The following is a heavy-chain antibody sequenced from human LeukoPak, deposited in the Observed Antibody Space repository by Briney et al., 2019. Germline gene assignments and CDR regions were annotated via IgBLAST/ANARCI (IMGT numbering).Heavy chain of an antibody. V-gene: IGHV4-59*01. Sequence: SETLSLTCTVSNGPTNTYQWTWIRQPPGKGLEWIGYIYYSGSTNYNPSLKSRVTISVDTSKNQFSLKLSSVTAADTAVYYCATYAGQWELLPMYWYFDLWGRGTLVTVSS. CDR2: IYYSGST. CDR1: NGPTNTYQ. J-gene: IGHJ2*01. CDR3: ATYAGQWELLPMYWYFDL. D-gene: IGHD1-26*01.